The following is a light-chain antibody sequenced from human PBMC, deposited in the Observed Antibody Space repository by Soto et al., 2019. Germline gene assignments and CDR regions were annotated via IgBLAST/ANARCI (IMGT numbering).Light chain of an antibody. J-gene: IGKJ1*01. CDR2: GAS. Sequence: DIQMTQSPSSLSASVGDRVTITCRASESISTWLAWYQQKPGKAPKLLIYGASCLESGVPPRFSGDGSGTEFTLTISSLQRDDFGTYYCQQYSRLWSFGQGTKVEIE. V-gene: IGKV1-5*03. CDR1: ESISTW. CDR3: QQYSRLWS.